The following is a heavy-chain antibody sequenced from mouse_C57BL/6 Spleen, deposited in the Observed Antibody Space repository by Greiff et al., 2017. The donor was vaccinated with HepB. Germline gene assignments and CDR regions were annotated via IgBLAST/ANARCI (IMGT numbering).Heavy chain of an antibody. CDR1: GFTFSDYY. V-gene: IGHV5-16*01. D-gene: IGHD1-1*01. CDR2: INYDGSST. J-gene: IGHJ1*03. Sequence: EVQVVESEGGLVQPGSSMKLSCTASGFTFSDYYMAWVRQVPEKGLEWVANINYDGSSTYYLDSLKSRFIISRDNAKNILYLQMSSLKSEDTATYYCARGYYGSSGDFDVWGTGTTVTVSS. CDR3: ARGYYGSSGDFDV.